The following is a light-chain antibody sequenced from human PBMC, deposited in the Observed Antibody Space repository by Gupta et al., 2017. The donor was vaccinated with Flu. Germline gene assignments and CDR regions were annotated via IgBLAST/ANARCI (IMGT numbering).Light chain of an antibody. CDR2: DDD. CDR1: DSNIGHNY. V-gene: IGLV1-51*01. J-gene: IGLJ3*02. Sequence: QKVTSSCSGSDSNIGHNYVSWYQQIPGTAPKVVIYDDDKRPSGIPDRFSASKSGTSATLDITGLQTEDEAHYYCATWDNSLNALFGGGTKVTVL. CDR3: ATWDNSLNAL.